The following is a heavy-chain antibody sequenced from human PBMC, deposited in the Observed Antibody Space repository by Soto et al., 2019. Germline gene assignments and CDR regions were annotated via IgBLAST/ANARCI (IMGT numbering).Heavy chain of an antibody. CDR2: IIPIFNTA. CDR3: ARQTVSSGWHYGNWFDP. Sequence: QEQLVQSGAEVKKPGSSVKVSCKLSGGTFNTFAISWVRQAPGQGLEWMGGIIPIFNTAKYAQKFQGRVTITADKSTSTVHMELSSLRSEDTAVYYCARQTVSSGWHYGNWFDPWGQGTLVTVSS. CDR1: GGTFNTFA. J-gene: IGHJ5*02. D-gene: IGHD6-19*01. V-gene: IGHV1-69*06.